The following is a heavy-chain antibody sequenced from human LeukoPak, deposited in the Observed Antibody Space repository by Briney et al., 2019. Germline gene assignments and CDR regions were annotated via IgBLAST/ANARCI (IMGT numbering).Heavy chain of an antibody. CDR2: ISGSGGST. CDR3: AKISTVSSNFDY. J-gene: IGHJ4*02. Sequence: GGSLRLSCAASGFTFSSYAMSWVRQAPGKGLEWVSAISGSGGSTYYADSMKGRFTISRDNSKNTLYLQMNSLRVEDTALYSCAKISTVSSNFDYWGQGTLVTVSS. CDR1: GFTFSSYA. D-gene: IGHD4-17*01. V-gene: IGHV3-23*01.